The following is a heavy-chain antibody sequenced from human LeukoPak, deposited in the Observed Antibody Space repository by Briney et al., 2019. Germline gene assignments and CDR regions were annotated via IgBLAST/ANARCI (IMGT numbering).Heavy chain of an antibody. J-gene: IGHJ4*02. Sequence: SETLSLTCTVSGGSISSYYWSWIRQPPRKGLEWIGYIYYSGSTNYNPSLKSRVTISVDTSKNQFSLKLSSVTAADTAVYYCARFGELFDYWGQGTLVTVSS. CDR3: ARFGELFDY. D-gene: IGHD3-10*01. CDR1: GGSISSYY. CDR2: IYYSGST. V-gene: IGHV4-59*01.